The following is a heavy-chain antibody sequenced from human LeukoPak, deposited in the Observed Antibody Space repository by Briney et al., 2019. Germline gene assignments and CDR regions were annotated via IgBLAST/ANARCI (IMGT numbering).Heavy chain of an antibody. CDR1: GYTFTSYL. Sequence: ASVKVSCKASGYTFTSYLMHWVRRAPGQGLEWMGIINPSGGSTSYAQKFQGRVTTTRDTSTSTVYMELSSLRSEDTAVYYCARTAGRTFDYWGQGTLVTVSS. CDR2: INPSGGST. J-gene: IGHJ4*02. D-gene: IGHD6-6*01. CDR3: ARTAGRTFDY. V-gene: IGHV1-46*01.